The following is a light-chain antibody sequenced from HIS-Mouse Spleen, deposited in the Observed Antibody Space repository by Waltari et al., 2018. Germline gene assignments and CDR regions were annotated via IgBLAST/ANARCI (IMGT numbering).Light chain of an antibody. CDR2: AAS. J-gene: IGKJ2*01. CDR1: QGISSY. Sequence: AIRMTQSPSSLSASTGDRVTITCRASQGISSYFAWYQQKPGKAPKLLNYAASTLQSGVPSRFCGSASGTDFTLTISCLQSEDFATYCCQQYYSYPYTFGQGTKLEIK. CDR3: QQYYSYPYT. V-gene: IGKV1-8*01.